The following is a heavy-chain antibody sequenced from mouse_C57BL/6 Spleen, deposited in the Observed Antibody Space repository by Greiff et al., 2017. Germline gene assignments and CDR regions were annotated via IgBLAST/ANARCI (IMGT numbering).Heavy chain of an antibody. Sequence: VQLQQSGPVLVKPGASVKMSCKASGYTFTDYYMNWVKQSHGKSLEWIGVINPYNGGTSYNQKFKGKATLTVDKSSSTAYMELNSLTSEDSAVDYCARFGYGSSHWYFDVWGKGTTVTVSS. CDR1: GYTFTDYY. D-gene: IGHD1-1*01. V-gene: IGHV1-19*01. J-gene: IGHJ1*03. CDR2: INPYNGGT. CDR3: ARFGYGSSHWYFDV.